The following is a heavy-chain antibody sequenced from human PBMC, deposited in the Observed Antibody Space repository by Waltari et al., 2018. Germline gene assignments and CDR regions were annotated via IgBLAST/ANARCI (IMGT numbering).Heavy chain of an antibody. D-gene: IGHD3-10*01. V-gene: IGHV3-21*01. J-gene: IGHJ5*02. Sequence: EVRLAESGGGLVKPGGSLRLSCIASGFAFSDWAMNWVRQTTGTGLVWVSLIGGTHSNIFYAESVKGRFIVSRDNAKSSLYLQMDNLRAEDSGLYYCTRDLYGSGGDWFDPWGQGTLVTVSS. CDR3: TRDLYGSGGDWFDP. CDR2: IGGTHSNI. CDR1: GFAFSDWA.